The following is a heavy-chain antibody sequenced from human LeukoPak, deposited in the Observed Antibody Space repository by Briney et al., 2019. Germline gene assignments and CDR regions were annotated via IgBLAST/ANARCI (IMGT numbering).Heavy chain of an antibody. CDR3: TTEGDGYNKGYS. D-gene: IGHD5-24*01. Sequence: GGSLRLSCAASGFPFSNDWMSGVRRAPGKGLEWVGRIRRKTDGGTADYVAAVKGRFTISRDDTENRLYLQMNSLRTEDTAVYYCTTEGDGYNKGYSWGQGTLVTVSS. CDR1: GFPFSNDW. CDR2: IRRKTDGGTA. V-gene: IGHV3-15*01. J-gene: IGHJ4*02.